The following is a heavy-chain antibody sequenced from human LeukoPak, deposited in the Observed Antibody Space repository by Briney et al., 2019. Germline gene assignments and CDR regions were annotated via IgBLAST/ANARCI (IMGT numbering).Heavy chain of an antibody. D-gene: IGHD3-22*01. CDR1: GGSISSHY. J-gene: IGHJ4*02. V-gene: IGHV4-59*11. CDR2: INYSGST. Sequence: PSQTLSLTCAVSGGSISSHYWSWIRQPPGKGLEWIGYINYSGSTNYNPSLKSRVTISVDTSKNQFSLKLSSVTAADAAVYYCARMRDYYDSSGYYYHFDYWGQGTLVTVSS. CDR3: ARMRDYYDSSGYYYHFDY.